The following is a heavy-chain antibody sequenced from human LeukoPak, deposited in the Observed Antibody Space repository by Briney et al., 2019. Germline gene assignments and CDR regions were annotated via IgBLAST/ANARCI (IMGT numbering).Heavy chain of an antibody. CDR2: ISGSGGST. V-gene: IGHV3-23*01. Sequence: AGGSLRLSCAASGFTFSSYAMSWDRQAPGKGLEWVSVISGSGGSTYYADSVKGRFTISRDNSKNTLYLQMNSLRAEDTAVYYCAKGYYYDSSGNPPLDYWGQGTLVTVSS. CDR3: AKGYYYDSSGNPPLDY. J-gene: IGHJ4*02. D-gene: IGHD3-22*01. CDR1: GFTFSSYA.